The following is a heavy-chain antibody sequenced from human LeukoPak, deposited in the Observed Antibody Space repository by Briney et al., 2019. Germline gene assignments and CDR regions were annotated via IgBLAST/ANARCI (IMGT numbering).Heavy chain of an antibody. D-gene: IGHD1-26*01. CDR3: ATCRVGATIGMDY. J-gene: IGHJ4*02. CDR1: GFTFSNYS. CDR2: ISGSSSYI. Sequence: GGSLRLSCAASGFTFSNYSMSWVRQAPGKGLEWVSSISGSSSYIYYADSVKGRFTISRDNAKNSLYLQMNSLRAEDTAVYYCATCRVGATIGMDYWGQGTLVTVSS. V-gene: IGHV3-21*01.